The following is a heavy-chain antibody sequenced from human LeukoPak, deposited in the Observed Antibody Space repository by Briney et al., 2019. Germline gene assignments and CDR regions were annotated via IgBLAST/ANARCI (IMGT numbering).Heavy chain of an antibody. V-gene: IGHV3-11*01. CDR1: GFTFSDHN. D-gene: IGHD1-14*01. J-gene: IGHJ3*01. Sequence: PGASLRLSCAATGFTFSDHNMGWLRQAPGKGLEWTSYMSGSGIYYADSVKCRFTISRDNAKNSLYLQMSSLRAEDSAVYFCARRSLTTGGHAFDVWGQGTLATVSS. CDR3: ARRSLTTGGHAFDV. CDR2: MSGSGI.